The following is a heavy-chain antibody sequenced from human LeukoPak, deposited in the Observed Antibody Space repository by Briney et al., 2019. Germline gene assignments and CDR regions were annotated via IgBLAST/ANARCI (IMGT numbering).Heavy chain of an antibody. CDR1: GGSISSGGYY. CDR3: ARGRYCSSTSCYGLNDY. D-gene: IGHD2-2*01. Sequence: PSETLPLTCTVSGGSISSGGYYWSWIRQHPGKGLEWIGYIYYSGSTYYNPSLKSRATISVDTSKNQFSLKLSSVTAADTAVYYCARGRYCSSTSCYGLNDYWGQGTLVTVSS. V-gene: IGHV4-31*03. J-gene: IGHJ4*02. CDR2: IYYSGST.